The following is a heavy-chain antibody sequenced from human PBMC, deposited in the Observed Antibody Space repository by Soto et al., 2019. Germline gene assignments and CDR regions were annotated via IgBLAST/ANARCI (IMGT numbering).Heavy chain of an antibody. D-gene: IGHD3-3*01. CDR3: ARGTRDDFWSGYYSPTGYYYGMDV. Sequence: SETLSLTCTVSGGSISSYYWSWIRQPPGKVLEWIGYIYYSGSTNYNPSLKSRVTISVDTSKNQFSLKLSSVTAADTAVYYCARGTRDDFWSGYYSPTGYYYGMDVWGQGTTVT. V-gene: IGHV4-59*01. J-gene: IGHJ6*02. CDR1: GGSISSYY. CDR2: IYYSGST.